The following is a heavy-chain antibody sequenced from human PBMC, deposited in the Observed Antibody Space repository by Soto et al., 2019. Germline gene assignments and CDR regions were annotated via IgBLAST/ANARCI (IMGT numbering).Heavy chain of an antibody. CDR1: GFTFNSYA. CDR3: ARDQTKGFWSGYGYYYYGMDV. Sequence: GGSLRLSCAASGFTFNSYAMHWVRQAPGKGLEWVAVISYDGSNKYYADSVKGRFTISRDNSKNTLYLQMNSLRAEDTAVYYCARDQTKGFWSGYGYYYYGMDVWGQGTTVTVSS. V-gene: IGHV3-30-3*01. J-gene: IGHJ6*02. D-gene: IGHD3-3*01. CDR2: ISYDGSNK.